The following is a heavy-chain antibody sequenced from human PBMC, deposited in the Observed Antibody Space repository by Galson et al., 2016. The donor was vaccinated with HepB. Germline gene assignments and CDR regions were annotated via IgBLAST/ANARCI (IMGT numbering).Heavy chain of an antibody. D-gene: IGHD6-13*01. Sequence: SLRLSCAASGFTFSSYGMHWVRQAPGKGLEWVAVIWYDGSNKYYGDSAKGRFTISRDNSKNTLYLQMNSLRAEDTAVYYCAREFKIAAPGVLDYWGQGTLVTVSS. CDR3: AREFKIAAPGVLDY. V-gene: IGHV3-33*01. CDR2: IWYDGSNK. CDR1: GFTFSSYG. J-gene: IGHJ4*02.